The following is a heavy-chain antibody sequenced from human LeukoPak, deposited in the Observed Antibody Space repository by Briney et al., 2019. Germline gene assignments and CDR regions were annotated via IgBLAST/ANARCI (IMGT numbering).Heavy chain of an antibody. Sequence: SETLSLTCTVSGGSISSSTYYWGWIRQPPGKGLEWIGSIYYSGITYYNPSLKSRVTISVDTSKNQFSLRLSSVTAADTAVYYCACNIAVAVNDYWGQGTLVTVSS. CDR2: IYYSGIT. CDR3: ACNIAVAVNDY. CDR1: GGSISSSTYY. D-gene: IGHD6-19*01. V-gene: IGHV4-39*07. J-gene: IGHJ4*02.